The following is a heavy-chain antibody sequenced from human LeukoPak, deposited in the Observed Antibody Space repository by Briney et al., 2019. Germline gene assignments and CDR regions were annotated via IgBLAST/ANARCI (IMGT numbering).Heavy chain of an antibody. Sequence: ASVKVSCKASGYTFTRYSMHWVRQAPGQGLEWMGWINPNSGGTKYAQKFQGRVTMTRDTSISTDYMELSRLRSDDTAVYYCARYKGYGSGSLYAMDVWGEGTTVTVSP. D-gene: IGHD3-10*01. V-gene: IGHV1-2*02. CDR1: GYTFTRYS. CDR2: INPNSGGT. J-gene: IGHJ6*04. CDR3: ARYKGYGSGSLYAMDV.